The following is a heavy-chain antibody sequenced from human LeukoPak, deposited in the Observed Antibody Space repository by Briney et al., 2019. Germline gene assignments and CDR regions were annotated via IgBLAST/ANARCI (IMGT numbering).Heavy chain of an antibody. CDR3: ARDDSSGYSPGPFDY. J-gene: IGHJ4*02. V-gene: IGHV4-39*07. D-gene: IGHD3-22*01. Sequence: SETLSLTCTVSGGSISSSSYYWGWIRQPPGKGLEWIGSIYYSGSTYYNPSPKSRVTISVDTSKNQFSLKLSSVTAADTAVYYCARDDSSGYSPGPFDYWGQGTLVTVSS. CDR1: GGSISSSSYY. CDR2: IYYSGST.